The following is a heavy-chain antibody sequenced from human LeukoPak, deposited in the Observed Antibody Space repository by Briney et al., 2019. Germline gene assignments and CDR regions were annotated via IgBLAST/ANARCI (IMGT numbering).Heavy chain of an antibody. CDR1: RDILSIYS. CDR2: ILPIFGTA. D-gene: IGHD3-3*01. CDR3: ARGQDFWSGRGYYMDV. Sequence: WVNVSCMPSRDILSIYSISWVRPPPGRGREWVGGILPIFGTANYAQKFQGRVTITTDESTSTAYIELSSLRSEDTAVYYCARGQDFWSGRGYYMDVWGKGTTVTVSS. V-gene: IGHV1-69*05. J-gene: IGHJ6*03.